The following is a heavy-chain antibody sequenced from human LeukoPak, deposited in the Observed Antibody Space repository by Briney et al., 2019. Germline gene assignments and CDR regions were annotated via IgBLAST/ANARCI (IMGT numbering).Heavy chain of an antibody. J-gene: IGHJ5*02. D-gene: IGHD2-2*01. CDR1: GYTFTGYY. Sequence: ASVKVSCKASGYTFTGYYMHWVRQAPGQGLEWMGWINPNSGGTSYAQKFQGRVTMTRDTSISTAYMELSRLRSDDTAVYYCASVGTSPTGNWFDPWGQGTLVTVSS. CDR3: ASVGTSPTGNWFDP. V-gene: IGHV1-2*02. CDR2: INPNSGGT.